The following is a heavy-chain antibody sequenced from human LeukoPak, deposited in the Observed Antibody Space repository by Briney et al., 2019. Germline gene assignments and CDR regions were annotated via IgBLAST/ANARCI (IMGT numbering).Heavy chain of an antibody. CDR3: ARDPLRRFDF. CDR2: IRYDGSNK. J-gene: IGHJ4*02. CDR1: GFTFSSYG. Sequence: GGSLRLSCAASGFTFSSYGMHWVRQAPGKGLEWVAFIRYDGSNKYYADSVKGRFTISRDNAKNSLFLQMDSLRADDTAVYYCARDPLRRFDFWGQGTPVTVSS. V-gene: IGHV3-30*02.